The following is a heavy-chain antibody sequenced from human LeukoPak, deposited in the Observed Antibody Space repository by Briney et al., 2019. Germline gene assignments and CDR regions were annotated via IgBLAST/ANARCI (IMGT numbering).Heavy chain of an antibody. Sequence: WASVKVSCKVSGYTLTELSMHWVRQAPGKGLEWMGGFDPGDGETIYAQKFQGRVTMTEDTSTDTAYMELSSLRSEDTAVYYCATAGSGYHDPYYFDYWGQGTLVTVSS. D-gene: IGHD5-12*01. V-gene: IGHV1-24*01. J-gene: IGHJ4*02. CDR3: ATAGSGYHDPYYFDY. CDR1: GYTLTELS. CDR2: FDPGDGET.